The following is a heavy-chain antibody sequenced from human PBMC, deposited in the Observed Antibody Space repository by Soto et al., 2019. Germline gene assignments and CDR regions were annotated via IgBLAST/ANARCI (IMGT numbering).Heavy chain of an antibody. CDR2: IYYSGST. Sequence: QVQLQESGPGLVKPSQTLSLTCTVSGGSISSGGYYWSWIRQQPGKVLAWIGYIYYSGSTYYNPSLKSRVTISVDTSKNQCPRKLSAVTAADTAVYYGARAPSRDFGVVGGWWFDPWGQGTLVTVSS. CDR1: GGSISSGGYY. D-gene: IGHD3-3*01. CDR3: ARAPSRDFGVVGGWWFDP. V-gene: IGHV4-31*03. J-gene: IGHJ5*02.